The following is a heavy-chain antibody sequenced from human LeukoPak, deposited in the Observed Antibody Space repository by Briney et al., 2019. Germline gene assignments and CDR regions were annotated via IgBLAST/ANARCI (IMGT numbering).Heavy chain of an antibody. V-gene: IGHV3-33*06. J-gene: IGHJ4*02. CDR2: IWYDGSNK. Sequence: GGSLRLSCAASGFTFSSYGMHWVRQAPAKGREWVAVIWYDGSNKYYADSVKGRFTISRDNSKNTLYLQMNSLRAEDTAVYYCAKDAIYYDSSGYIPDYFDYWGQGTLVTVSS. D-gene: IGHD3-22*01. CDR3: AKDAIYYDSSGYIPDYFDY. CDR1: GFTFSSYG.